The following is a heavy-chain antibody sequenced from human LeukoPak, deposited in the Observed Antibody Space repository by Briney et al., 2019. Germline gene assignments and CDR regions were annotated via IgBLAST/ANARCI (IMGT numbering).Heavy chain of an antibody. CDR2: IIPILGIA. D-gene: IGHD6-19*01. J-gene: IGHJ4*02. Sequence: ASVKVSCKASGGTFSSYAISWVRQAPGQGLEWMGRIIPILGIANHAQKFQGRVTITADKSTSTAYMELSSLRSEDTAVYYCARDLIGYSSGWYYFDYWGQGTLVTVSS. CDR1: GGTFSSYA. CDR3: ARDLIGYSSGWYYFDY. V-gene: IGHV1-69*04.